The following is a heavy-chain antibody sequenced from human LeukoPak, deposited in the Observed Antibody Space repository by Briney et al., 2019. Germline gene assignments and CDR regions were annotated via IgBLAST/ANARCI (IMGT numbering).Heavy chain of an antibody. CDR2: IYHSGST. J-gene: IGHJ4*02. CDR1: GFTFNTYG. D-gene: IGHD3-10*01. V-gene: IGHV4-4*02. Sequence: PGGSLRLSCAVSGFTFNTYGIHWVRQTPGKGLEWIGEIYHSGSTNYNPSLKRRVTISVDKSKNQFSLKLSSVTAADTAVYYCASAKFGELDYWGQGTLVTVSS. CDR3: ASAKFGELDY.